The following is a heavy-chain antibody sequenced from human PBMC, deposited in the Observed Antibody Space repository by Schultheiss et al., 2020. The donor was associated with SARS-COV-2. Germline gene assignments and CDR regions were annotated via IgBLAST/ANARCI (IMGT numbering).Heavy chain of an antibody. Sequence: GESLKISCAASGFTFSSYEMNWVRQAPGKGLEWVSYISSSGSTIYYADSVKGRFTISRDNAKNSLYLQMNSLRAEDTAVYYCARGGARGTTVTTSTYYYYYGMDVWGQGTTVTVSS. V-gene: IGHV3-48*03. D-gene: IGHD4-11*01. J-gene: IGHJ6*02. CDR1: GFTFSSYE. CDR3: ARGGARGTTVTTSTYYYYYGMDV. CDR2: ISSSGSTI.